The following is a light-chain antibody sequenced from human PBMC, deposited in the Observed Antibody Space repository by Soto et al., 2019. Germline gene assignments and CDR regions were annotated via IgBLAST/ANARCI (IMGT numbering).Light chain of an antibody. V-gene: IGKV1-39*01. CDR1: QSISSY. Sequence: DIQMTQSPSSLSASVGDRVTITCRASQSISSYLNWYQQKPGKAPKLLIHAAPSLQSGVPSRFSGSGSGTDFTLTISSLQPEDFATYYCQQSYSTPYTFGQGTKLEIK. CDR3: QQSYSTPYT. CDR2: AAP. J-gene: IGKJ2*01.